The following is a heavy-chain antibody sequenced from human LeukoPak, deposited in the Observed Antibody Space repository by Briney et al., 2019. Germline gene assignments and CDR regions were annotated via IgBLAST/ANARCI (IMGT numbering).Heavy chain of an antibody. CDR2: IRYDGSNK. V-gene: IGHV3-30*02. Sequence: PGGSLRLSCAASGFTFSNYAMHWVRQAPGKGLEWVAFIRYDGSNKYYADSVKGRFTISRDNSKNSLYLQMNSLRADDTAVYYCARDTDGSLDYWGQGILVTVAS. CDR1: GFTFSNYA. CDR3: ARDTDGSLDY. D-gene: IGHD1-26*01. J-gene: IGHJ4*02.